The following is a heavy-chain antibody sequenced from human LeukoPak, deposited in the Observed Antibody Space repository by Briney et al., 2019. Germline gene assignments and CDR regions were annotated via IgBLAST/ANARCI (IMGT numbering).Heavy chain of an antibody. CDR1: GLTFSSYA. D-gene: IGHD3-9*01. CDR3: ARGRFYDILTGYNDY. Sequence: GGSRRLSCAASGLTFSSYAMHWVRQAPGKGLEGVAVISYDGSNKYYADSVKGRFTISRDNSKNTLYLQMNSLRAEDTAVYYCARGRFYDILTGYNDYWGQGTLVTVSS. V-gene: IGHV3-30*04. J-gene: IGHJ4*02. CDR2: ISYDGSNK.